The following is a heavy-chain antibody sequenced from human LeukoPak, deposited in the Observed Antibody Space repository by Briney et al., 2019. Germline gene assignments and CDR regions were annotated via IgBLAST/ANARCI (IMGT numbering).Heavy chain of an antibody. CDR1: GFTFSSYG. J-gene: IGHJ6*03. Sequence: PGGSLRLSCAASGFTFSSYGMHWVRQAPGKGLEWVAFIRYDGSNKYYADSVKGRFTISRDNSKNTLYLQMNSLRAEDTAVYYCAREGLAHYYYMDVWGKGTTVTVSS. CDR3: AREGLAHYYYMDV. CDR2: IRYDGSNK. D-gene: IGHD6-6*01. V-gene: IGHV3-30*02.